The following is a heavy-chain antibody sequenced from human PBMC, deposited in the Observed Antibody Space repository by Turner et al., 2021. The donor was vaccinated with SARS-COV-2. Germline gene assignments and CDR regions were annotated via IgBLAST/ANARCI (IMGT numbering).Heavy chain of an antibody. CDR2: IYSGGTT. V-gene: IGHV3-66*01. J-gene: IGHJ4*02. CDR3: ARGDSSSWLTY. D-gene: IGHD6-13*01. Sequence: EVQLVESGGGLVQPGGSLRLSCAASGFTVSSNYMSWVRQAPGKGLEWVSIIYSGGTTYYADSVKGRFTISRDNSKNTLYLQMNSLSAEDTAVYYCARGDSSSWLTYRGQGTLVTVSS. CDR1: GFTVSSNY.